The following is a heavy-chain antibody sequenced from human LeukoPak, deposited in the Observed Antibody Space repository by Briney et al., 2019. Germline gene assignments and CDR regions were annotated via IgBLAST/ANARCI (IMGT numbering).Heavy chain of an antibody. CDR3: ARVGSYYDFWSGYSPYYYYYYMDV. CDR1: GYTFTSYD. Sequence: GASVKVSCKASGYTFTSYDINRVRQATGQGLEWMGWMNPNSGNTGYAQKFQGRVTITRNTSISTAYMELSSLRSEDTAVYYCARVGSYYDFWSGYSPYYYYYYMDVWGKGTTVTVSS. V-gene: IGHV1-8*03. CDR2: MNPNSGNT. D-gene: IGHD3-3*01. J-gene: IGHJ6*03.